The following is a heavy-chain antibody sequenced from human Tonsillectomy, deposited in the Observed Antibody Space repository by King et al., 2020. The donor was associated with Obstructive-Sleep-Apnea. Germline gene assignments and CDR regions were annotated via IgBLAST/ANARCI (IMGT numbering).Heavy chain of an antibody. Sequence: VQLVESGAEVKKPGASVKVSCKASGYTFSNYGISWVRQAPGQGLEWMGWISAYNGNTYYAQKLQGRVTMTTDTSTSTAYMELRSLRSDDTAVYYCARDQEYYGPGSYSYLDLWGQGTLVTVSS. J-gene: IGHJ5*02. D-gene: IGHD3-10*01. CDR2: ISAYNGNT. CDR3: ARDQEYYGPGSYSYLDL. CDR1: GYTFSNYG. V-gene: IGHV1-18*01.